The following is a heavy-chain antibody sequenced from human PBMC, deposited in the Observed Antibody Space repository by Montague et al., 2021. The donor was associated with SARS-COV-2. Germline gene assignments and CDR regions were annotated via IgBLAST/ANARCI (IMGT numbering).Heavy chain of an antibody. CDR3: AKDLHYDILTGYWDY. J-gene: IGHJ4*02. CDR2: ISGSGGST. CDR1: GFTFSSYA. V-gene: IGHV3-23*01. Sequence: SLRLSCAASGFTFSSYAMSWVRQAPGKGLEWVSAISGSGGSTYYADSVKGRFTISGDNSKNTLYLQMNSLRAEDTAVYYCAKDLHYDILTGYWDYWGQGTLVTVSS. D-gene: IGHD3-9*01.